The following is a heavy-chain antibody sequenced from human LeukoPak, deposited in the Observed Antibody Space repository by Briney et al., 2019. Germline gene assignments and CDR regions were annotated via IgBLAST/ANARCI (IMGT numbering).Heavy chain of an antibody. CDR3: ARRWSGYYMDV. CDR1: GYTFTCYG. V-gene: IGHV1-18*01. Sequence: GASVKVSCQASGYTFTCYGINWVRQAPGQGLEWMGWISGYNGNTNYAQKVQGRVTMTTDTSTSTAYMERRSLGSDDTAVYYCARRWSGYYMDVWGKGTTVTVSS. CDR2: ISGYNGNT. J-gene: IGHJ6*03.